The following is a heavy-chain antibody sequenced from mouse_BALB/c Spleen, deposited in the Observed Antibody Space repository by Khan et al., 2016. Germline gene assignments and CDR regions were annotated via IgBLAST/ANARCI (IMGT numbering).Heavy chain of an antibody. Sequence: QIQLVQSGPELKKPGETVKISCKASEYTFTNYGMNWVKQAPGKGLKWMGWINTTTGEPTYAEEFKGRFAFSLEASASTAYLKINNLKNEDSATYFCARTGDYPYYAMDYWGQGTSVTVSS. CDR1: EYTFTNYG. CDR2: INTTTGEP. CDR3: ARTGDYPYYAMDY. J-gene: IGHJ4*01. D-gene: IGHD2-13*01. V-gene: IGHV9-3*02.